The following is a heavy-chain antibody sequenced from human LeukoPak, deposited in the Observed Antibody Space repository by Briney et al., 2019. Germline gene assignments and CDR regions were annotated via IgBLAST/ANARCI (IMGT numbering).Heavy chain of an antibody. J-gene: IGHJ5*02. D-gene: IGHD3-10*01. CDR3: AKDTYGSGINNWFDP. CDR1: GFTFDDCA. V-gene: IGHV3-9*01. CDR2: ISWNSGSI. Sequence: GGSLRLSCAASGFTFDDCAMHWVRQAPGKGLEWVSGISWNSGSIGYADSVKGRFTISRDNAKNSLYLQMNSLRAEDTALYYCAKDTYGSGINNWFDPWGQGTLVTVSS.